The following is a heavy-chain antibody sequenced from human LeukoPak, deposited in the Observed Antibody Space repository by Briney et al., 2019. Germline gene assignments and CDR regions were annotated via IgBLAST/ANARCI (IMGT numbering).Heavy chain of an antibody. CDR3: ARDRDTLSDY. D-gene: IGHD2-15*01. CDR2: INAGNGNT. V-gene: IGHV1-3*01. J-gene: IGHJ4*02. Sequence: ASVKVSCKASGYTFTSYAMHWVRQAPGQRLEWMGWINAGNGNTKYLQKFQGRVTITRDTSASTAYMELSSLRSEDTAVYYCARDRDTLSDYWGQGTLVTVSS. CDR1: GYTFTSYA.